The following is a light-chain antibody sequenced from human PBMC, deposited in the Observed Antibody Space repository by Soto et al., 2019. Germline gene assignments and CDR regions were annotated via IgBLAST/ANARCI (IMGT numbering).Light chain of an antibody. CDR2: RAS. Sequence: IVLTQSPATLSLSPGERATLSCRASQSIVLAIAWYQHKPGQAPRLLIYRASARATGVPDRFSGSGSGTEFTLTISSLQSEDFAVYYCQQYNNWPPITFGQGTRLEIK. CDR3: QQYNNWPPIT. V-gene: IGKV3-15*01. CDR1: QSIVLA. J-gene: IGKJ5*01.